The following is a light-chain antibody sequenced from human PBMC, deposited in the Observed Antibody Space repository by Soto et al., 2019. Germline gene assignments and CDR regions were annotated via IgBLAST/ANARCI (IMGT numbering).Light chain of an antibody. V-gene: IGKV1-39*01. CDR2: TAS. J-gene: IGKJ4*01. Sequence: DIQMTQSPSSLSASVGDRVTITCRASQNIKKYLNWYQQKPGRAPNLLIYTASSLQVGLPSRFSGSGSATDFTLTISSLQPEDSATYYCQHSFGTPPTFGGGTKVEIK. CDR1: QNIKKY. CDR3: QHSFGTPPT.